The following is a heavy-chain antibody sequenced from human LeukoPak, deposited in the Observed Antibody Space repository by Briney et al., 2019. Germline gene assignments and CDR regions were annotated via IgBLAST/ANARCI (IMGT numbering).Heavy chain of an antibody. CDR2: IKQGGSEK. J-gene: IGHJ4*02. CDR1: GFTFSSYW. D-gene: IGHD6-13*01. V-gene: IGHV3-7*01. Sequence: GGSLRLSCAASGFTFSSYWMSWVRQAPGKGLEWVANIKQGGSEKYYVDSVKSRFTISRDNAKNSLYLQMNSLRAEDTAVYYCARIYPYSSSWYAYYFDYWGQGTLVTVSS. CDR3: ARIYPYSSSWYAYYFDY.